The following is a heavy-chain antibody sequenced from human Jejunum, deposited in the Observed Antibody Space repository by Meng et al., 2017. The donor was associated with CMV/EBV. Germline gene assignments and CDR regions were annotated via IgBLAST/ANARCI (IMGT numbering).Heavy chain of an antibody. J-gene: IGHJ4*02. Sequence: AQLVQSGGEVKKPGASLKVSCKASGYTFTNYGITWVRQAPGQGLEWMGWISAYNGNTNYAQTLQGRVTMTTDTSTSTAYMELRSLRSDDTAVYYCARVEVGITSRDYWGQGTLVTVSS. V-gene: IGHV1-18*01. CDR1: GYTFTNYG. CDR2: ISAYNGNT. D-gene: IGHD1-26*01. CDR3: ARVEVGITSRDY.